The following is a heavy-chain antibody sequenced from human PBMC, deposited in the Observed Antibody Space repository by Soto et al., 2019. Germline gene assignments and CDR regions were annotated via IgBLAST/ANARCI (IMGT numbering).Heavy chain of an antibody. V-gene: IGHV3-21*01. Sequence: PGGSLRLSCVGSGFTFSTYIINWVRQSPGKGLEWASSISSRSDIYYADSVKGRFTISRDNAKNSVSLQMNSLRAEDTAVYYCAREYTAWPLAYGLDVWGQGTTVTVSS. CDR3: AREYTAWPLAYGLDV. J-gene: IGHJ6*02. CDR2: ISSRSDI. CDR1: GFTFSTYI. D-gene: IGHD2-2*02.